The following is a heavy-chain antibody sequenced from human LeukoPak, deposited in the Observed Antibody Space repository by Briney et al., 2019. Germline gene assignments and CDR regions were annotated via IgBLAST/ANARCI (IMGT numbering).Heavy chain of an antibody. J-gene: IGHJ4*02. CDR3: ARGDSFDY. CDR2: VDFRSSNI. CDR1: GFTFSSYN. V-gene: IGHV3-21*01. Sequence: GGSLRPSCAASGFTFSSYNMNWVRQAPGKGLEWVSSVDFRSSNIYYADSVKGRFTISRDNAKNSLYLQMNSLRAEDTAVYYCARGDSFDYWGQGTLVTVSS.